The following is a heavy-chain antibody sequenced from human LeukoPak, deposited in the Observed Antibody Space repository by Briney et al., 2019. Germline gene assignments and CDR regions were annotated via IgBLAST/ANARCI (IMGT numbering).Heavy chain of an antibody. J-gene: IGHJ5*02. Sequence: ASVKVSCKASGYTFTGYYMHWVRQAPGQGLEWMGWINPNSGGTNYAQKFQGRVTMTRDTSISTAYMELSRLRSDDTAVYYCARDCYDSSGYYSNWFDPWGQGTLVTVSS. CDR3: ARDCYDSSGYYSNWFDP. CDR1: GYTFTGYY. CDR2: INPNSGGT. V-gene: IGHV1-2*02. D-gene: IGHD3-22*01.